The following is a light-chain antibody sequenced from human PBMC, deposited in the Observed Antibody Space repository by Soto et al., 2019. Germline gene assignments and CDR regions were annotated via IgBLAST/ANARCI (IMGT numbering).Light chain of an antibody. CDR2: SNN. J-gene: IGLJ3*02. V-gene: IGLV1-47*01. CDR3: ATRDDTLSGWV. Sequence: QAVVTQPHSASGTPGQRVTISCSGSSSNIWSNFVYWYQQFPGTAPKLIIYSNNERPSGVPDRFSDFKSGTSASLAISGLRSEDEADYYCATRDDTLSGWVFGGGTKLTV. CDR1: SSNIWSNF.